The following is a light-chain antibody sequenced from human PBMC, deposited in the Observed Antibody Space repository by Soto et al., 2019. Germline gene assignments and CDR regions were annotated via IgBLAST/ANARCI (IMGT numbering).Light chain of an antibody. Sequence: DIVMTQSPATLSVSPGERAILSCRASQSVSTNLAWYQQKPGQPPRLLIYGASTRATGVPATFSGSGSGTEFTLSISSLQSEDFAVYHCQQYSKWPRTFGQGTKVEVK. CDR2: GAS. J-gene: IGKJ1*01. CDR3: QQYSKWPRT. V-gene: IGKV3-15*01. CDR1: QSVSTN.